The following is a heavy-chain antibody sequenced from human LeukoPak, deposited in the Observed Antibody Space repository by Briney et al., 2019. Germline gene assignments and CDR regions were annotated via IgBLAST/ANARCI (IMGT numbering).Heavy chain of an antibody. V-gene: IGHV4-30-2*01. CDR3: ASVSSGGYFDY. CDR2: IYYSGST. CDR1: GXSISGGGYS. J-gene: IGHJ4*02. Sequence: PSETLSLTCAVSGXSISGGGYSWSWIRQPPGKGLEWIGYIYYSGSTYYNPSLKSRVTISVDRSKNQFSLNLQSVTAADTAVYYCASVSSGGYFDYWGQGILVSVSS. D-gene: IGHD3-16*01.